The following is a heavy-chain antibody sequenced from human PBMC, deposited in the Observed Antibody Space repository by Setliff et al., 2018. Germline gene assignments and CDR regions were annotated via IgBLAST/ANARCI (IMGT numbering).Heavy chain of an antibody. CDR2: ISSDGNNQ. V-gene: IGHV3-30-3*01. Sequence: GGSLRLSCAASGFTFSSYAMHWVRQAPGKGLEWVAVISSDGNNQYYADSVSGRFTISRDNSRNTLYLQMRSLRAEDTAVYYCARDYARRGAASGHWFDPWGQGTLVTVSS. J-gene: IGHJ5*02. D-gene: IGHD6-13*01. CDR1: GFTFSSYA. CDR3: ARDYARRGAASGHWFDP.